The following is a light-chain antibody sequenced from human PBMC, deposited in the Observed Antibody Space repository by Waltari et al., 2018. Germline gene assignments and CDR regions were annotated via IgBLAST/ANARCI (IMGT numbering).Light chain of an antibody. Sequence: SCRASQSVSSYLAWYQQKPGQAPRLLIYDASNMATGIPARFSGSGSGTDFTLTISSLEPEDFAVYYCQQRSNWLYTFGQGTKLEIK. CDR2: DAS. V-gene: IGKV3-11*01. J-gene: IGKJ2*01. CDR1: QSVSSY. CDR3: QQRSNWLYT.